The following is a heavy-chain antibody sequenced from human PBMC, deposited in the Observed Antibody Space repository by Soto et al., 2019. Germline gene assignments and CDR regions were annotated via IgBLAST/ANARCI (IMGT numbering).Heavy chain of an antibody. CDR1: GYTFTSYG. D-gene: IGHD3-10*01. CDR3: ARDADPFGELEHFDY. J-gene: IGHJ4*02. V-gene: IGHV1-18*01. CDR2: ISACNGNT. Sequence: QVQLVQSGAEVKKPGASVKVSCKASGYTFTSYGISWVRQAPGQGLEWMGWISACNGNTNYAQKLQGRVTMTTDTSTSTVYMELRSLRSDDTAVYYCARDADPFGELEHFDYWGQGTLVTVSS.